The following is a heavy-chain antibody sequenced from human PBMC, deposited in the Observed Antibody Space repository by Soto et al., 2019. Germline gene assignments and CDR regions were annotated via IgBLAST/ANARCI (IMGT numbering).Heavy chain of an antibody. V-gene: IGHV4-34*01. D-gene: IGHD3-3*01. CDR3: ASRLRFSNTYYYGMDV. CDR1: GGSFSGYY. CDR2: INHSGST. Sequence: SETLSLTCAVYGGSFSGYYWSWIRQPPGKGLEWIGEINHSGSTNYNPSLKSRVTISVDTSKNQFSLKLSSVTAADTAVYYCASRLRFSNTYYYGMDVWGQGTTVTVSS. J-gene: IGHJ6*02.